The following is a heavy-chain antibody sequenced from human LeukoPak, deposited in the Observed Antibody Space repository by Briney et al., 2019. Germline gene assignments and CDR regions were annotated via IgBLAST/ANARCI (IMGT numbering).Heavy chain of an antibody. D-gene: IGHD3-10*01. CDR1: GFTMRNHW. CDR3: VSGESGIPATSFDI. J-gene: IGHJ3*02. CDR2: IKQDGSER. Sequence: GGALRLSCAASGFTMRNHWVRWGRQAPGKGREWGADIKQDGSERHYVDSVKGGFTISREKAKNSRYLQMSSVRVGGTGLCSCVSGESGIPATSFDIWGQGTLVTVSS. V-gene: IGHV3-7*01.